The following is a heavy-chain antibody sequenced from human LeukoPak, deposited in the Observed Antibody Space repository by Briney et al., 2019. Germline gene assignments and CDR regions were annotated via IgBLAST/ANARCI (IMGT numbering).Heavy chain of an antibody. J-gene: IGHJ2*01. V-gene: IGHV3-23*01. CDR1: GITFSSHA. CDR3: ARNRNWYFDL. Sequence: GGSLRLSCAISGITFSSHAISWVRQAPGKGLEWVSAISGSGATTYYADSVKGRFIISRDNSKNTLSLQMHSLRAEDTAVYYCARNRNWYFDLWGRGTLVTVSS. CDR2: ISGSGATT.